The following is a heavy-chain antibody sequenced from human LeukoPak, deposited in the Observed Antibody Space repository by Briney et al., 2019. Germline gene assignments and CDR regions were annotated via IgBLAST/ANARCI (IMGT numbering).Heavy chain of an antibody. Sequence: SETLSLTCTVSGGSISSYYWSWIRQPAGKGLEWIGRIYTSGSTNYNPSLKSRVTMSVDTSKNQFPLKLSSVTAADTAVYYCARDIAVVVVAARSADAFDIWGQGTMVTVSS. CDR3: ARDIAVVVVAARSADAFDI. CDR1: GGSISSYY. J-gene: IGHJ3*02. D-gene: IGHD2-15*01. V-gene: IGHV4-4*07. CDR2: IYTSGST.